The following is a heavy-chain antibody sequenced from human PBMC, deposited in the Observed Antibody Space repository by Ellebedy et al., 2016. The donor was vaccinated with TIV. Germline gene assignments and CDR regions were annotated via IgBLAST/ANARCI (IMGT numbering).Heavy chain of an antibody. V-gene: IGHV4-39*07. CDR1: GGSISSSSYY. CDR2: IYYSGST. D-gene: IGHD2-2*01. CDR3: ARTGAPYCSSTSCPNWFDP. J-gene: IGHJ5*02. Sequence: MPSETLSLTCTVSGGSISSSSYYRGWIRQPPGKGLEWIGSIYYSGSTNYNPSLKSRVTISVDTSKNQFSLKLSSVTAADTAVYYCARTGAPYCSSTSCPNWFDPWGQGTLVTVSS.